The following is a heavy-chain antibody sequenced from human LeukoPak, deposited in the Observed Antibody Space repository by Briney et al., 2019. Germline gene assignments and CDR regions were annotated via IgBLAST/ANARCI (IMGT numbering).Heavy chain of an antibody. D-gene: IGHD5-12*01. CDR1: GDSVSSNSAA. Sequence: SQTLSLTCSISGDSVSSNSAAWNWIRQSPSRGLEWLGRTYYRPKWYNDYAVSVKSRITVKSDTSKNQFSLQLNSVTPEDTAVYYCARGSPGYSGYPLDYWGQGTLVTVSS. CDR3: ARGSPGYSGYPLDY. CDR2: TYYRPKWYN. V-gene: IGHV6-1*01. J-gene: IGHJ4*02.